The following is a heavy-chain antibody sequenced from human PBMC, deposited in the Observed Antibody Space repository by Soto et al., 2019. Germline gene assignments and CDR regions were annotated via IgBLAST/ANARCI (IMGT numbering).Heavy chain of an antibody. CDR3: ARESIVGATNTFDY. CDR1: GFTVSSNY. Sequence: EGSLRLSCAASGFTVSSNYMSWVRQAPGKGLEWVSIIYSGGSTYYADSVKGRFTISRDNSKNTLYLQMNSLRAEDTAVYYCARESIVGATNTFDYCRQGHLVTVSS. V-gene: IGHV3-66*01. J-gene: IGHJ4*02. D-gene: IGHD1-26*01. CDR2: IYSGGST.